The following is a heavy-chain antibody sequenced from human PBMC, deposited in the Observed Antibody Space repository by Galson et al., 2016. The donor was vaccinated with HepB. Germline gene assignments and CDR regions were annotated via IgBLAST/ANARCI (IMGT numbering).Heavy chain of an antibody. V-gene: IGHV3-30*03. CDR2: VIYDGSKK. CDR1: GFTFSSYG. CDR3: ARGEPPDGY. D-gene: IGHD1-26*01. Sequence: SLRLSCAASGFTFSSYGMHWVRQAPGKGLEWVAVVIYDGSKKYYADSVKGRFTISRDNSKNTLYPQMNSLRAEDTAVYYCARGEPPDGYWGQGTLVTVSS. J-gene: IGHJ4*02.